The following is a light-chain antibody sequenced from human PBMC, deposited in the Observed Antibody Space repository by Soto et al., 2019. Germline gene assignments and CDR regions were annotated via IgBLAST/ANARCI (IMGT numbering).Light chain of an antibody. V-gene: IGKV1-5*01. CDR1: QSISSW. CDR2: DAS. J-gene: IGKJ4*01. Sequence: DIPMTQSPSTLSASVGDKVTITCRASQSISSWLAWYQQKPGKAPKLLVYDASSLESGVTSRFSGSGYGTEFTLTISSLQPDDFATYYCQQYNSYSLTIGGGTKVEIK. CDR3: QQYNSYSLT.